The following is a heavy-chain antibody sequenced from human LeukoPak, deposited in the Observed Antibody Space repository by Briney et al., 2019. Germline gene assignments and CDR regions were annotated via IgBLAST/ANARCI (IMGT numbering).Heavy chain of an antibody. V-gene: IGHV1-2*02. J-gene: IGHJ5*02. D-gene: IGHD6-13*01. CDR1: GYTFTGYY. CDR3: ARGVSAAGTGRYNWFDP. CDR2: INPNSGGT. Sequence: ASVKVSCKASGYTFTGYYMHWVRQAPGQGLEWMGWINPNSGGTNYAQKFQGRVTMTRDTSISTAYMELSSLGSEDTAVYYCARGVSAAGTGRYNWFDPWGQGTLVTVSS.